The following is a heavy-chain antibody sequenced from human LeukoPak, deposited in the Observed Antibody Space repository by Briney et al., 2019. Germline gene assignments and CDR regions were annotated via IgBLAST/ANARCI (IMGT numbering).Heavy chain of an antibody. CDR2: ISSSSSYI. Sequence: PGGSLRLSCAASGFTFSSYSMNWVRQAPGKGLEWVSSISSSSSYIYYADSVKGRFTISRDNAKNSLYLQMNSLRAEDTAVYYCARDTAYYDSSGYDYWGQGTLVTVSS. CDR1: GFTFSSYS. V-gene: IGHV3-21*01. J-gene: IGHJ4*02. D-gene: IGHD3-22*01. CDR3: ARDTAYYDSSGYDY.